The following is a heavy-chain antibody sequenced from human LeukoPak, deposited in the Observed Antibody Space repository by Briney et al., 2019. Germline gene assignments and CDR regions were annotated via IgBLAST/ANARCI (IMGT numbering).Heavy chain of an antibody. CDR2: ISHSGTT. Sequence: SETLSLTCTVSGVSISSGGYYWTWIRQPPGKGLEWIGYISHSGTTYYNPSLKSRVTISVDKSKNQFSLKLNSVTAADTAVYYCARAGQGYCTSAGCFLSLDYWGQGTLVTVSS. D-gene: IGHD2-2*01. CDR3: ARAGQGYCTSAGCFLSLDY. V-gene: IGHV4-30-2*01. CDR1: GVSISSGGYY. J-gene: IGHJ4*02.